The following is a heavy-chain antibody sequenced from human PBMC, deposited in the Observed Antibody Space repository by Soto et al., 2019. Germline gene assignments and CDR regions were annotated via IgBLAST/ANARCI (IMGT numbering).Heavy chain of an antibody. Sequence: QVQLVQSGAEVKKPGASVKVSCKASGYTFTSYGISWVRQAPGQGLEWMGWISAYSGNTNYAQKLQGRVTMTTDTSTSTAYMDPRSLRSDATAVYYCARLTVVAAMFWFDPWGQGTLVTVSS. CDR2: ISAYSGNT. V-gene: IGHV1-18*01. CDR1: GYTFTSYG. CDR3: ARLTVVAAMFWFDP. D-gene: IGHD2-15*01. J-gene: IGHJ5*02.